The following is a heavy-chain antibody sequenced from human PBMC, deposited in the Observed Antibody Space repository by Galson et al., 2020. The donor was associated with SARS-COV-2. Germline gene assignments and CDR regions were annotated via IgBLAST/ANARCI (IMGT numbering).Heavy chain of an antibody. CDR2: IYYSGST. D-gene: IGHD3-10*01. J-gene: IGHJ6*03. CDR1: GGSISSYY. CDR3: ARSLLYNYYYMDV. Sequence: SETLSLTCTISGGSISSYYWSWIRQPPGKGLEWIGYIYYSGSTRDNPSLKSRVAISVDTSKNQFSLNLSSVTAADTAVYYCARSLLYNYYYMDVWGKGTTVTVSS. V-gene: IGHV4-59*08.